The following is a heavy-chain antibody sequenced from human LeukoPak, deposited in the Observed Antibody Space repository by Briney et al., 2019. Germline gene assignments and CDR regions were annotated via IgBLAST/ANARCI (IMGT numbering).Heavy chain of an antibody. Sequence: SETLSLTCTVSGGSISSYYWSWIRQPPGKGLEWIGYIYYTGSTYYNPSLTSRVTISVDTSKNQFSLNLNSVTAADTAMYYCARALTARGSYDYWGQGTLVTVSS. J-gene: IGHJ4*02. CDR1: GGSISSYY. CDR2: IYYTGST. D-gene: IGHD3-10*01. V-gene: IGHV4-59*01. CDR3: ARALTARGSYDY.